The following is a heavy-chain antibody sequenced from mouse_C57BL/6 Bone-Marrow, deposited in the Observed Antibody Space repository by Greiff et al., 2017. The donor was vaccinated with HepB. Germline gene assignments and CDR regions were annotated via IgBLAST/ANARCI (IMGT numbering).Heavy chain of an antibody. V-gene: IGHV5-6*02. J-gene: IGHJ3*01. CDR2: ISSGGSYT. CDR3: ARHAYYYGSSSWFAY. CDR1: GFTFSSYG. Sequence: DVMLVESGGDLVKPGGSLKLSCAASGFTFSSYGMSWVRQTPDKRLEWVATISSGGSYTYYPDSVKGRFTIARDNAKNTLYLQMSSLKSEDTAMYYCARHAYYYGSSSWFAYWGQGTLVTVSA. D-gene: IGHD1-1*01.